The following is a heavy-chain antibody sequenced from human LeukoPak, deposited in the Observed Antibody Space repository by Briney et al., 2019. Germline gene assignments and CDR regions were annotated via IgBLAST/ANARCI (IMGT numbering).Heavy chain of an antibody. CDR1: GGSFSGYL. Sequence: SETLSLTCAVYGGSFSGYLWSWIRQPPGKGLEWIGEINHSGSTNYNPSLKSRVTISVDTSKNQFSLKLSSVTAADTAVYYCARGGWYGSSWYYFDYWGQGTLVTVSS. D-gene: IGHD6-13*01. CDR3: ARGGWYGSSWYYFDY. V-gene: IGHV4-34*01. CDR2: INHSGST. J-gene: IGHJ4*02.